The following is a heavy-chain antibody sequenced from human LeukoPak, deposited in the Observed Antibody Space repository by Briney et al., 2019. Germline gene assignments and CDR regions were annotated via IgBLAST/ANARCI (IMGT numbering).Heavy chain of an antibody. CDR2: MKQDGSQK. D-gene: IGHD3-10*01. CDR3: ARDYYGSGIPHGMDV. J-gene: IGHJ6*02. CDR1: GFTFSRFW. Sequence: GGSLRLSCAASGFTFSRFWMSWVRQAPGKGLEWVANMKQDGSQKYYVDSVKGRFTISRDNAKNLLYLEMNSLRAEDTAVYYCARDYYGSGIPHGMDVWGRGTTVTVSS. V-gene: IGHV3-7*01.